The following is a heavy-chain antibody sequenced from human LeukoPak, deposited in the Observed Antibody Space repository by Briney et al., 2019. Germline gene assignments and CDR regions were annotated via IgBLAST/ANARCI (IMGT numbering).Heavy chain of an antibody. J-gene: IGHJ4*02. CDR3: ARDGGHSTDFDY. Sequence: GGSLRLSCAASGFTFDDYAMHWVRQAPGKGLEWVSGISWNSGSIGYADSVKGRFTISRDNAKNSLYLQMNSLRAEDTAVYYCARDGGHSTDFDYWGQGILVTVSS. D-gene: IGHD2/OR15-2a*01. CDR1: GFTFDDYA. CDR2: ISWNSGSI. V-gene: IGHV3-9*01.